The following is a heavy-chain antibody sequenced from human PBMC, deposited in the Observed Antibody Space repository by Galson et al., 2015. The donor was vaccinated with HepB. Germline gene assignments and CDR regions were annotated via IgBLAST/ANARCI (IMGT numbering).Heavy chain of an antibody. D-gene: IGHD3-10*01. V-gene: IGHV3-23*01. CDR3: AKDNPLLWFGDGTNNWFDP. CDR1: GFTFSSYA. Sequence: SLRLSCAASGFTFSSYAMSWVRQAPGKGLEWVSAISGSGGSTYYADSVKGRFTISRDNSKNTLYLQMNSLRAEDTAVYYCAKDNPLLWFGDGTNNWFDPWGQGTLVTVSS. J-gene: IGHJ5*02. CDR2: ISGSGGST.